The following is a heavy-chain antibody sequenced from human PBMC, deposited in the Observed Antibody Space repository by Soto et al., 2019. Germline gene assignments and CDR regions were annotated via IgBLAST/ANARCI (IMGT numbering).Heavy chain of an antibody. D-gene: IGHD3-10*01. Sequence: GGSLRLSCAASGFTFSSYGMHWVRQAPGKGLEWVAVISYDGSNKYYADSVKGRFTISRDNSKNTLYLQMNSLRAEDTAVYYCAKELGSGSTETPDYWGQGTLVTVSS. J-gene: IGHJ4*02. CDR1: GFTFSSYG. CDR2: ISYDGSNK. CDR3: AKELGSGSTETPDY. V-gene: IGHV3-30*18.